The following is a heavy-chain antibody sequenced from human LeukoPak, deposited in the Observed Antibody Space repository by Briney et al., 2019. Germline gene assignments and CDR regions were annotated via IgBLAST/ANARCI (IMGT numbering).Heavy chain of an antibody. CDR2: LNQDGSET. CDR3: ARDRFDPWNSGSWHYGMDV. V-gene: IGHV3-7*01. D-gene: IGHD6-13*01. CDR1: GFTFDRYW. J-gene: IGHJ6*02. Sequence: GGSLRLSCAASGFTFDRYWMRWVRQAPGKGLEWAANLNQDGSETYYVDSVKGRFTISRDNAKNSLYLQMNSLRAEDTAVYYCARDRFDPWNSGSWHYGMDVWGQGTTVTVSS.